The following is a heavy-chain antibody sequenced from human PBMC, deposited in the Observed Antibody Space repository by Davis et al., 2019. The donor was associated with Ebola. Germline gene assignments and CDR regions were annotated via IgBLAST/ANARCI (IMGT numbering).Heavy chain of an antibody. CDR1: GYTFTSYG. Sequence: SVKVSCKASGYTFTSYGISWVRQVPGQGLEWMGWIIPIFGTANYAQKFQGRVTITADESTSTAYMELSSLRSEDTAVYYCAREVWEAGFWSGYSPRRFDPWGQGTLVTVSS. CDR3: AREVWEAGFWSGYSPRRFDP. D-gene: IGHD3-3*01. V-gene: IGHV1-69*13. CDR2: IIPIFGTA. J-gene: IGHJ5*02.